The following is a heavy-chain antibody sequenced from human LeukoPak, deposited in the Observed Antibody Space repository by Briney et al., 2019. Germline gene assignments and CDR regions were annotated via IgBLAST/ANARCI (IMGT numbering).Heavy chain of an antibody. J-gene: IGHJ4*02. CDR1: GFTVSSNY. D-gene: IGHD4-17*01. Sequence: PGGSLRLSCAASGFTVSSNYMSWVRQAPGKGLEWVSVIYSGGSTYYADSVKGRLTISRDNSKNTLYLQMNSLRAEDTAVYYCARGVYGDSPKYWGQGTLVTVSS. CDR3: ARGVYGDSPKY. CDR2: IYSGGST. V-gene: IGHV3-53*01.